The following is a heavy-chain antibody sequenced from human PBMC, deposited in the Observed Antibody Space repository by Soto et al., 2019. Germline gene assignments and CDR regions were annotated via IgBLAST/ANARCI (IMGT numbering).Heavy chain of an antibody. Sequence: GGSLRLSCAASGFTFSSCAMSWVRQAPGKGLEWVSAISGSGGSTYYADSVKGRFTISRDNSKNTLYLQMNSLRAEDTAVYYCAKVRQWLVDQNFDYWGQGTLVTVSS. J-gene: IGHJ4*02. V-gene: IGHV3-23*01. CDR3: AKVRQWLVDQNFDY. CDR1: GFTFSSCA. CDR2: ISGSGGST. D-gene: IGHD6-19*01.